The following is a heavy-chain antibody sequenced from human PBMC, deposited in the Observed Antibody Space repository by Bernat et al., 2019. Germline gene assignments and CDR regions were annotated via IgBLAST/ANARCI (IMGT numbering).Heavy chain of an antibody. D-gene: IGHD4-4*01. V-gene: IGHV3-21*05. CDR1: GFTFSDFS. J-gene: IGHJ5*02. CDR3: AGDPADSLTRNWFDP. CDR2: ISRISSHI. Sequence: EMQLVESGGGLVKPGGSLRLSCTASGFTFSDFSMNWVRQAPGKGLEWLSYISRISSHIYYADSVKGRFTISRDNAKSTLYLQMNSLRADDTAVYYCAGDPADSLTRNWFDPWGQGPLVTVSS.